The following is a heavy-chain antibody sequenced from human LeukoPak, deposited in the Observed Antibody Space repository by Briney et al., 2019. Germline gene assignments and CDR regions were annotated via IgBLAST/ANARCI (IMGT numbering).Heavy chain of an antibody. CDR2: IWYDGTNE. Sequence: PGGSLRLSCAASGFTFSSYGMHWVRQAPGKGLEWVALIWYDGTNEKYGDSVKGRFIISRDKSKNTLYLEMKSLRAEDTAVYYCAKDRGAAMVRTATFDYWGQGTLVTVSS. D-gene: IGHD2-8*01. J-gene: IGHJ4*02. CDR3: AKDRGAAMVRTATFDY. CDR1: GFTFSSYG. V-gene: IGHV3-33*03.